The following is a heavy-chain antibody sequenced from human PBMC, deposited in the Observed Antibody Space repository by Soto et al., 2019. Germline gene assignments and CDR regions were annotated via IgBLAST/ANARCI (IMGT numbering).Heavy chain of an antibody. CDR2: INHSGST. CDR1: GGSFSGYY. Sequence: SETLSLTCAVYGGSFSGYYWSWIRQPPGKGLEWIGEINHSGSTNYNPSLKSRVTISVDTSKNQFSLKLSSVTAADTAVYYCASSQQWLVSDYYYYYGMEVWGQGTTVTVSS. V-gene: IGHV4-34*01. D-gene: IGHD6-19*01. CDR3: ASSQQWLVSDYYYYYGMEV. J-gene: IGHJ6*02.